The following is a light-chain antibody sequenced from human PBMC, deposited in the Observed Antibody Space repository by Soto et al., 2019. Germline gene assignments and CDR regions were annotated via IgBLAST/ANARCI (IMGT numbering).Light chain of an antibody. CDR2: DAS. Sequence: DIQMTQSPSSLSASVGDRVTITCQTSQGIANYLNWYQQTPGKAPKLLIYDASHLEAGVPSRFSGSGSWTHFTFTISSLQPEDIATYYCQQYDSLPLTFGQGTRLEIK. CDR1: QGIANY. J-gene: IGKJ5*01. CDR3: QQYDSLPLT. V-gene: IGKV1-33*01.